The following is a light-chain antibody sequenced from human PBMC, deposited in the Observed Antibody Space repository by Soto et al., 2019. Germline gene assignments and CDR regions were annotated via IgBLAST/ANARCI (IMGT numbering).Light chain of an antibody. CDR2: SNN. CDR3: ATWDDSLNGPV. V-gene: IGLV1-44*01. J-gene: IGLJ1*01. Sequence: QSVLTQPPSASGTPGQRVTISCSGSSSNIGSNTVHWYQQVPGTAPKLLIYSNNQRPSGVPDRFSGSKSGTSASLAISGLQSEDEADYFCATWDDSLNGPVFGTGTKLTVL. CDR1: SSNIGSNT.